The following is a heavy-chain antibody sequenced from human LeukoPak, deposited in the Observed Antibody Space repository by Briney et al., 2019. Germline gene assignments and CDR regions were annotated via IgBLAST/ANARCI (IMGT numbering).Heavy chain of an antibody. CDR2: ISISGTPI. V-gene: IGHV3-48*03. J-gene: IGHJ4*02. Sequence: GGSLRLSCAASGFTFSSCEMNWVRQAPGKGLEWVSYISISGTPIHYADSVKVRFTISRDDAKNSLFLQMNSLRAEDTAVYYCAREKTACGGDCYDSWGQGTLVTVSS. CDR3: AREKTACGGDCYDS. CDR1: GFTFSSCE. D-gene: IGHD2-21*01.